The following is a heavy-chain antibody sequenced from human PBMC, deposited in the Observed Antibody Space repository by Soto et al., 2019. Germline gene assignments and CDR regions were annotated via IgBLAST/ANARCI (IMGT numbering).Heavy chain of an antibody. CDR1: GDSVSSKSAA. D-gene: IGHD1-26*01. V-gene: IGHV6-1*01. CDR2: TYYRSKWYN. CDR3: ARDLGSYYSFDY. Sequence: PSQTLSLTCVISGDSVSSKSAAWNWIRQSPSRGLEWLGRTYYRSKWYNDYAVSVKGRIIINPDTSKNHFSLQLNSVTPEDTAVYYCARDLGSYYSFDYWGQGTLVTVSS. J-gene: IGHJ4*02.